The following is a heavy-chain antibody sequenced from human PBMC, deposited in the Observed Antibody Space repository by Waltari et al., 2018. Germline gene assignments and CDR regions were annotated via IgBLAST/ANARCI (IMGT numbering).Heavy chain of an antibody. CDR3: ARDGGMGSGYFDY. CDR1: DGSISSGGYS. D-gene: IGHD3-10*01. Sequence: QLQLQESGSGLVKPSQTLSLTCAVSDGSISSGGYSWSLLRQPPGKGLEWIGYIYHSGSTYYNPSLKSRVTISVDRSKNQFSLKLSSVTAADTAVYYCARDGGMGSGYFDYWGQGTLVTVSS. CDR2: IYHSGST. J-gene: IGHJ4*02. V-gene: IGHV4-30-2*01.